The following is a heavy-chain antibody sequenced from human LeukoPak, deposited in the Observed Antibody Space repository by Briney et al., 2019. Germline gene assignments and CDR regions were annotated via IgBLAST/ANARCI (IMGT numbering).Heavy chain of an antibody. D-gene: IGHD1-7*01. V-gene: IGHV3-48*01. J-gene: IGHJ4*02. Sequence: PGGSLRLSCAASRFTYSIYAISWVRQAPGKGLEWVSYISSSSTTIYYADSVKGRFTISRDNAKNSLYLQMNSLRAEDTAVYYCAREDRNYNYLDYWGQGTLVTVSS. CDR1: RFTYSIYA. CDR3: AREDRNYNYLDY. CDR2: ISSSSTTI.